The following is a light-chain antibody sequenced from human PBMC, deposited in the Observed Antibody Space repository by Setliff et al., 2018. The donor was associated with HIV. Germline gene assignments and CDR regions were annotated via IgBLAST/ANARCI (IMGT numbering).Light chain of an antibody. Sequence: QSVLTQPRSVSGSPGQSVTISCTGTASDIGSYKYVSWYQQHPDKAPKLIIYDVTERPSGVPDRFSGSKSGNTASLTISGLQSEDEGDYFCCSYAGTYTSLYVFGAGTKVTVL. CDR3: CSYAGTYTSLYV. J-gene: IGLJ1*01. CDR1: ASDIGSYKY. V-gene: IGLV2-11*01. CDR2: DVT.